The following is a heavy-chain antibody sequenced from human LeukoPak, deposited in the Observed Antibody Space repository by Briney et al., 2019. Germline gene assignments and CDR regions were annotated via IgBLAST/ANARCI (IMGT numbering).Heavy chain of an antibody. J-gene: IGHJ4*02. CDR3: ARDKSGYTRGFDY. V-gene: IGHV3-21*01. CDR1: GFTFSSYS. Sequence: GGSLRLSCAVSGFTFSSYSMNWVRQAPGKGLEWVSSISSSSSYIYYADSVEGRFTISRDNAKNSLYLQMNSLRAEDTAVYYCARDKSGYTRGFDYWGQGTLVTVSS. D-gene: IGHD6-13*01. CDR2: ISSSSSYI.